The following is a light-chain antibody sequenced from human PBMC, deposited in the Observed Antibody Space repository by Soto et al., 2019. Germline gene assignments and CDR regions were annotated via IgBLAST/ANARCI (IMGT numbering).Light chain of an antibody. V-gene: IGKV4-1*01. CDR3: QKYNSAPLT. CDR1: QNILYSSNNKNY. Sequence: DIVMTQSPDSLAVSLGERATIDCKSSQNILYSSNNKNYLAWFQQKPGKAPKSLIFAASSLQSGVPSKFIGTGSGTDFTLTISSLQPEDIATYYCQKYNSAPLTFGGGTKVDIK. CDR2: AAS. J-gene: IGKJ4*01.